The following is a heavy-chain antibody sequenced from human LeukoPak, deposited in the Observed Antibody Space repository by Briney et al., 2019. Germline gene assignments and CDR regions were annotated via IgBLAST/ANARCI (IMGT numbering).Heavy chain of an antibody. J-gene: IGHJ5*02. Sequence: FTCXXXXWVXXXPXXGXEXRGXINPNSGGTNYAQKFQGRVTMTRDTSISTAYMELSRLRSDDTAVYYCARGTGYSSGWAPFDPWGQGTLVTVS. CDR1: FTCXX. D-gene: IGHD6-19*01. V-gene: IGHV1-2*02. CDR2: INPNSGGT. CDR3: ARGTGYSSGWAPFDP.